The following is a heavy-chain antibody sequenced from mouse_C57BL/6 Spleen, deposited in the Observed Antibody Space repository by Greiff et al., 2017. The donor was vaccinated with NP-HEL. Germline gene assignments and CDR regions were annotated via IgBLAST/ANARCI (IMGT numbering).Heavy chain of an antibody. CDR1: GFTFSSYA. V-gene: IGHV5-4*01. D-gene: IGHD2-2*01. J-gene: IGHJ2*01. CDR3: AREEARGYVLDY. CDR2: ISDGGSYT. Sequence: GEDGGGLVKPGGSLKLSCAASGFTFSSYAMSWVRQTPEKRLEWVATISDGGSYTYYPDNVKGRFTISRDNAKNNLYLQMSHLKSEDTAMYYCAREEARGYVLDYWGQGTTLTVSS.